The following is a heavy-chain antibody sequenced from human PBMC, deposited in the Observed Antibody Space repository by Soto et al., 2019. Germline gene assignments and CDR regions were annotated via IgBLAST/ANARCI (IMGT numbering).Heavy chain of an antibody. CDR3: ARDKIKGASYDLDS. V-gene: IGHV3-30-3*01. CDR1: GFTFSANA. Sequence: QEQLVESGGDVVQPGRSLTLSCAASGFTFSANAMHWVRQAPGKGLEWVAVIAYDGTIKIYRDSVKGGFTISRDESKSALYVQMNSLRREDTAVYYCARDKIKGASYDLDSWGQGTLDSVSS. D-gene: IGHD1-26*01. CDR2: IAYDGTIK. J-gene: IGHJ4*02.